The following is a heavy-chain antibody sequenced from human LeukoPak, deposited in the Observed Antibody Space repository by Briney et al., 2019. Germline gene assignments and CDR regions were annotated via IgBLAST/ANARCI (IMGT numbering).Heavy chain of an antibody. CDR3: ARQYYYNTSDAFDI. Sequence: GGSLRLSCAASGFTFSTYAMSWVRQTPDRGLEWVSTVGGSGDTTYYADSVKGRFTFSRDNSKNMLFLQMNSLRAEDTAIYFCARQYYYNTSDAFDIWGQGTLVTVSS. CDR1: GFTFSTYA. CDR2: VGGSGDTT. J-gene: IGHJ3*02. D-gene: IGHD3-22*01. V-gene: IGHV3-23*01.